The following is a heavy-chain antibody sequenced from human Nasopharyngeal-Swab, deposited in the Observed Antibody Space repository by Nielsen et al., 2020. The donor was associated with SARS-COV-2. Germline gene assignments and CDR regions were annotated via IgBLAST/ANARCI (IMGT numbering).Heavy chain of an antibody. Sequence: GESLKISCAASGFTFSDYYMSWIRQAPGKGLEWVSYISSSGGNIYYADSVKGRFTISRDDSKNTAYLQMNSLITEDTAVYYCARLANWEEATDYWGQGTLVTVSS. D-gene: IGHD7-27*01. CDR1: GFTFSDYY. V-gene: IGHV3-11*01. CDR2: ISSSGGNI. J-gene: IGHJ4*02. CDR3: ARLANWEEATDY.